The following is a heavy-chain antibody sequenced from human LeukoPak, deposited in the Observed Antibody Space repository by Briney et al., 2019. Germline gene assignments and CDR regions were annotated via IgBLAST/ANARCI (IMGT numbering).Heavy chain of an antibody. CDR3: ARVSRYANDY. D-gene: IGHD2-2*01. CDR1: GFTFSSYE. CDR2: ISSSGRII. Sequence: GGSLRLSCAASGFTFSSYEMNWVREAPGKGLEWVSDISSSGRIIYYADSVKGRFTISRDNTKNSLYLQMNSLRAEDTAVYYCARVSRYANDYWGQGTLVTVSS. V-gene: IGHV3-48*03. J-gene: IGHJ4*02.